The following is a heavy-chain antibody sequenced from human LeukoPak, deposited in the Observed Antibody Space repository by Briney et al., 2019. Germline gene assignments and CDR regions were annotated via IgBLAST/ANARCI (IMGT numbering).Heavy chain of an antibody. CDR3: AREEGGSYY. D-gene: IGHD2-15*01. Sequence: GGSLRLSCAASGFTFSSYEMNWVRQAPGKGLEWVSYISSSGRAIYYADSVKGRFTISRDNAKNSLYLQMDSLRVEDTAVYYCAREEGGSYYWGQRTLDTVSS. CDR2: ISSSGRAI. V-gene: IGHV3-48*03. CDR1: GFTFSSYE. J-gene: IGHJ4*02.